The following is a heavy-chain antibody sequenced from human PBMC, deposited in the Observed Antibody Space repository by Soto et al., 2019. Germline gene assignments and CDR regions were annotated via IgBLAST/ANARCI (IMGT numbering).Heavy chain of an antibody. Sequence: SETLSLTCAVSGGSISSSNWWSWVRQPPGKGLEWIGEIYHSGSTNYNPSLKSRVTISVDKSKNQFSLKLSSVTAADTAVYYCARECGDDILTGYYTNLHFDYWGQGTLVTVSS. V-gene: IGHV4-4*02. CDR1: GGSISSSNW. CDR2: IYHSGST. CDR3: ARECGDDILTGYYTNLHFDY. D-gene: IGHD3-9*01. J-gene: IGHJ4*02.